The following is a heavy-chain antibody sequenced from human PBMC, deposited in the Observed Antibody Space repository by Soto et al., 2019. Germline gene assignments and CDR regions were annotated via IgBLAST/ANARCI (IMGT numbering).Heavy chain of an antibody. CDR1: VDSLSINSAS. Sequence: PSQTLSLTCAISVDSLSINSASSNWVRHSPWRGLEWLGRTYYRSRWYNDYAVSVKSRITVNPDTSKNQFSLHLNSVTPEDTAVYYCAGPTSLQWYHMEVWEKGTTVPVSS. J-gene: IGHJ6*03. V-gene: IGHV6-1*01. CDR2: TYYRSRWYN. D-gene: IGHD1-26*01. CDR3: AGPTSLQWYHMEV.